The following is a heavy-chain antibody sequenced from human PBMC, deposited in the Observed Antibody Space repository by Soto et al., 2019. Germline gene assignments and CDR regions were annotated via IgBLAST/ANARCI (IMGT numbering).Heavy chain of an antibody. V-gene: IGHV5-51*01. CDR3: ARSGSGIYERSKYYFYGLDV. J-gene: IGHJ6*02. CDR2: IYPGDSDT. CDR1: GYSFTTYW. D-gene: IGHD3-10*01. Sequence: ESLKISCKGSGYSFTTYWIGWVRQMPGKGLEWMGIIYPGDSDTKYSPSFQGQVTIPADRSTSTAFLQWSSLKASDTAMYYCARSGSGIYERSKYYFYGLDVWGQGTTVTVSS.